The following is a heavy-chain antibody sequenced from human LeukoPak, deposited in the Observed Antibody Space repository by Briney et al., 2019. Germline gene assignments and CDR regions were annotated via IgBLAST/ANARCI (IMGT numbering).Heavy chain of an antibody. D-gene: IGHD1-26*01. CDR1: GSSISSYY. J-gene: IGHJ4*02. CDR2: IYYSGST. CDR3: ARVDSEWELLFDY. Sequence: SETLSLTCTVSGSSISSYYWSWIRQPPGKGLEWIGYIYYSGSTNYNPSLKSRVTISVDTSKNQFSLKLSSVTAADTAVYYCARVDSEWELLFDYWGQGTLVTVSS. V-gene: IGHV4-59*01.